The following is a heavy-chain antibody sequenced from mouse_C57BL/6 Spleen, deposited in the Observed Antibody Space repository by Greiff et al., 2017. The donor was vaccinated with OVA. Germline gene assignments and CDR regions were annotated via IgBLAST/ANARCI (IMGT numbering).Heavy chain of an antibody. CDR2: IDPSDSYT. D-gene: IGHD2-1*01. Sequence: QVQLQQPGAELVMPGASVKLSCKASGYTFTSYWMHWVKQRPGQGLEWIGEIDPSDSYTNYNQKFKGKSTLTVDKSSSTAYMQLSSLTSEDSAVYYCARSSDGNYNAMDYWGQGTSVTVSS. V-gene: IGHV1-69*01. J-gene: IGHJ4*01. CDR1: GYTFTSYW. CDR3: ARSSDGNYNAMDY.